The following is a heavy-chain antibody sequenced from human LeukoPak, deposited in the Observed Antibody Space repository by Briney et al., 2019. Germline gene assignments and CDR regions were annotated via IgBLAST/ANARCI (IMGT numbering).Heavy chain of an antibody. CDR1: GGSFSGYY. V-gene: IGHV4-34*01. J-gene: IGHJ4*02. Sequence: KTSETLSLTCAVYGGSFSGYYWSWIRQPPGKGLEWIGEINHSGSTNYNPSLKSRVTISVDTSKNQFSLKLSSVTAADTAVYYCASNLVGASDYYFDYWGQGTLVTVSS. CDR2: INHSGST. CDR3: ASNLVGASDYYFDY. D-gene: IGHD1-26*01.